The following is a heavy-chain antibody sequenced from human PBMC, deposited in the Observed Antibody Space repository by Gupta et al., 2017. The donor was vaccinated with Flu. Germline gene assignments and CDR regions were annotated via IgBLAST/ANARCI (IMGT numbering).Heavy chain of an antibody. V-gene: IGHV3-23*01. CDR1: GFSVNHFA. CDR3: VKHYGSIPLSGTAGRH. J-gene: IGHJ4*02. Sequence: EIQLLESGGGLTHPGGSLRLSCTASGFSVNHFALRWVRQDPGRGLDWVATLGGRGSDSFYADSVKGRFTVSRDNSKNVLYLQMTGLRAEDAAVYYCVKHYGSIPLSGTAGRHWGLGSLVTVS. D-gene: IGHD2-21*02. CDR2: LGGRGSDS.